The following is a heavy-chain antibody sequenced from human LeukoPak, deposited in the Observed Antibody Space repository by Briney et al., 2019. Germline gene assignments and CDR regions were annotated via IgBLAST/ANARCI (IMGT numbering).Heavy chain of an antibody. CDR1: GYTFTGYY. CDR3: AVITFGGVIGPIDY. CDR2: INPNSGGT. Sequence: ASVKVSCKASGYTFTGYYMHWVRQAPGQGLEWMAWINPNSGGTNYAQKFQGWVTMTRDTSISTAYMELSRLRSDDTAVYYCAVITFGGVIGPIDYWGQGTLVTVSS. J-gene: IGHJ4*02. V-gene: IGHV1-2*04. D-gene: IGHD3-16*02.